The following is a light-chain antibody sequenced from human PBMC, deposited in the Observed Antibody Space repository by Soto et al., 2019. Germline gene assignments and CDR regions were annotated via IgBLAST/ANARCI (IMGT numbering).Light chain of an antibody. Sequence: IQMTQSPSSLSASVGDRVTITCQASQDISNYLNWYQQKPGKAPKLLIYDASNLQRGAPSRFSGAGSGTVFPFTISSLQPEDLATYYCQHYKNGPPTYTFGQGTKLEIK. CDR3: QHYKNGPPTYT. CDR1: QDISNY. CDR2: DAS. V-gene: IGKV1-33*01. J-gene: IGKJ2*01.